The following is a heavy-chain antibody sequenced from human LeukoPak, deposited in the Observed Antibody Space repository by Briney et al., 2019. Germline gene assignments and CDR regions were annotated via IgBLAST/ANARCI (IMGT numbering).Heavy chain of an antibody. V-gene: IGHV1-8*01. CDR3: ARAPGWWNYYYMDV. Sequence: ASVKVSCKASGYTFTSYDINWVRQATGQGLEWMGWMNPNSGNTGYAQKFQGRVTMTRNTSISKAYMELSSLRSEDTAVYYCARAPGWWNYYYMDVWGKGTTVTVSS. D-gene: IGHD2-15*01. J-gene: IGHJ6*03. CDR1: GYTFTSYD. CDR2: MNPNSGNT.